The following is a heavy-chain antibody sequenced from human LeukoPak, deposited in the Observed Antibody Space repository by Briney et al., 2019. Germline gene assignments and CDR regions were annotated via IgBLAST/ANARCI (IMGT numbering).Heavy chain of an antibody. CDR1: GGSFSGYY. CDR2: INHSGST. CDR3: ATPGRIAVAGQFDY. J-gene: IGHJ4*02. Sequence: SETLSLTCAVYGGSFSGYYWSWIRQPPGKGLEWIGEINHSGSTNYNPSLKSRVTISLDTSRNQFSLKLNSVTAADTAVYYCATPGRIAVAGQFDYWGQGTLVTVSS. V-gene: IGHV4-34*01. D-gene: IGHD6-19*01.